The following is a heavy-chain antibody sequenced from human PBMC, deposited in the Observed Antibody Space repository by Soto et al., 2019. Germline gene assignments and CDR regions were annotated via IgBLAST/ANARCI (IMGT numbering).Heavy chain of an antibody. CDR3: AKDSRIDPGSSWNLYFDY. Sequence: PGGSLRLSCAASGFTFSSYGMHWVRQAPGKGLEWVAVISYDGSNKYYADSVKGRFTISRDNSKNTLYLQMNSLRAEDTAVYYCAKDSRIDPGSSWNLYFDYWGQGTLVTVSS. CDR1: GFTFSSYG. D-gene: IGHD6-13*01. CDR2: ISYDGSNK. V-gene: IGHV3-30*18. J-gene: IGHJ4*02.